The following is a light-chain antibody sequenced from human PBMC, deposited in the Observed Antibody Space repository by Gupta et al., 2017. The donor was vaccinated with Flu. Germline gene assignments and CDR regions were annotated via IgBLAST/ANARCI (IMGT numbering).Light chain of an antibody. CDR2: DAS. J-gene: IGKJ3*01. Sequence: EIVFTQSPGTLSLSPGERATLSCRASQSVSSSYLARYQQKPGQAPRLLSYDASSRATGVPDRFTGSGSGTDFTLTISRLEPEDFAVYYCQHYGTSPFTFGPGTKVDIK. V-gene: IGKV3-20*01. CDR1: QSVSSSY. CDR3: QHYGTSPFT.